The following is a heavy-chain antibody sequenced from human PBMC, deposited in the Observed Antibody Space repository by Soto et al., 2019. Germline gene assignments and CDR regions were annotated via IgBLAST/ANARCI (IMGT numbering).Heavy chain of an antibody. CDR1: GFTFSGYA. CDR2: ISYDGSNK. J-gene: IGHJ6*02. CDR3: AREYYYYGMDV. Sequence: GGSLRLSCAASGFTFSGYAMHWVRQAPGKGLEWVAVISYDGSNKYYADSVKGRFTISRDNSKNTLYLQMNSLRAEDTAVYYCAREYYYYGMDVWGQGTTVTVSS. V-gene: IGHV3-30-3*01.